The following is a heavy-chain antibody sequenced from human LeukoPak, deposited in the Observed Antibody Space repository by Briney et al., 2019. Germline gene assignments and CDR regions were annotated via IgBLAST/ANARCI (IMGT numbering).Heavy chain of an antibody. Sequence: GGSLRLSCAASGFTFSSYSMNWVRQAPGKGLEWVADISSSSSIINYADSVRGRFTISRDNAKKSLYLQMNSLRAEDTAVYYCARDAEYSSSRFLDYWGQGTLVTVSS. J-gene: IGHJ4*02. CDR3: ARDAEYSSSRFLDY. D-gene: IGHD6-6*01. V-gene: IGHV3-48*01. CDR1: GFTFSSYS. CDR2: ISSSSSII.